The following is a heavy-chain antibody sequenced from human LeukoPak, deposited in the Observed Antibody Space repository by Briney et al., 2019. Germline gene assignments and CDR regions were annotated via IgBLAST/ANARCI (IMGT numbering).Heavy chain of an antibody. J-gene: IGHJ5*02. Sequence: GGSLRLSCAASGFTFSSYGMHRVRQAPGKGLEWVAFIRYDGSNKYYADSVKGRFIISRDNSKNTLYLQMNSLRAEDTAVYYCAKITGFGRYNWFDPWGQGTLVTVSS. V-gene: IGHV3-30*02. D-gene: IGHD3-10*01. CDR2: IRYDGSNK. CDR1: GFTFSSYG. CDR3: AKITGFGRYNWFDP.